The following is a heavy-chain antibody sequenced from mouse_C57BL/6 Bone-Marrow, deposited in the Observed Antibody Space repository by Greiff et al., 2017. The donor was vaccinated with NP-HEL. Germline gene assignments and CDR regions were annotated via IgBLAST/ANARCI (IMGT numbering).Heavy chain of an antibody. Sequence: QVQLQQPGAELVMPGASVKLSCKASGYTFPSYWMHWVKQRPGQGLEWIGEIDPSDSYTNYNQKFKGKSTLTVDKSSSTAYMQLSSLTSEDSAVYYCARSITTVGMDYWGQGTSVTVSS. CDR1: GYTFPSYW. D-gene: IGHD1-1*01. J-gene: IGHJ4*01. CDR2: IDPSDSYT. V-gene: IGHV1-69*01. CDR3: ARSITTVGMDY.